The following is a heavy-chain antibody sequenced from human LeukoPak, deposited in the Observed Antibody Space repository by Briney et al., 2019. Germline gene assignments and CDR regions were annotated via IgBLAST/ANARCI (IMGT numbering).Heavy chain of an antibody. V-gene: IGHV4-34*01. CDR3: ARGLSAWLTLDY. J-gene: IGHJ4*02. CDR2: INHSGST. CDR1: GGSFSGYY. D-gene: IGHD5-18*01. Sequence: PSETLSLTCAVYGGSFSGYYWSWIRQPPGKGLEWTGEINHSGSTNYNPSLKSRVTISVDTSKNQFSLKLSSVTAADTAVYYCARGLSAWLTLDYWGQGTLVTVSS.